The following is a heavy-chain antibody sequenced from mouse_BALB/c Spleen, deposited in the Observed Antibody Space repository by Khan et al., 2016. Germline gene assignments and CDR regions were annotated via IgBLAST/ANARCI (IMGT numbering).Heavy chain of an antibody. J-gene: IGHJ4*01. V-gene: IGHV2-5-1*01. D-gene: IGHD2-4*01. CDR2: IWRGGST. CDR3: AKSNYDVGYYAMDY. Sequence: QVQLKELGPSLVQPSQSLSITCTVSGFSLTSYGVHWVRQSPGKGLEWLGVIWRGGSTDYNAAFMSRLSITKDNSKSQVFFKMNSLQADDTAIYYCAKSNYDVGYYAMDYWGQGTSVTVSS. CDR1: GFSLTSYG.